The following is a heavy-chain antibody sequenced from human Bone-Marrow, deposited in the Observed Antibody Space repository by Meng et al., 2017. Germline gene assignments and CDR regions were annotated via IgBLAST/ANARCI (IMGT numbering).Heavy chain of an antibody. CDR1: GFTFSSYA. Sequence: GGSLRLSCAASGFTFSSYAMSWVRQAPGKGLEWVSAISGSGGSTYYADSVKGRFTISRDNSKNTLYLQMNSLRAEDTAVYDGAKRKAAAGSVLPFDYWGQGTLVTVSS. J-gene: IGHJ4*02. CDR2: ISGSGGST. D-gene: IGHD6-13*01. CDR3: AKRKAAAGSVLPFDY. V-gene: IGHV3-23*01.